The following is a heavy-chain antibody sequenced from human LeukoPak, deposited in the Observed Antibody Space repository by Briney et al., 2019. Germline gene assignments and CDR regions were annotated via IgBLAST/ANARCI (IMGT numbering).Heavy chain of an antibody. D-gene: IGHD2-2*01. Sequence: SVKVSCKASGGTFISYAISWVRQAPGQGLEWMGGIIPIFGTANYAQKFQGRVTITADESTSTAYMELSSLRSEDTAVYYCARPDYCSSTSCPGDWGQGTLVTVSS. CDR3: ARPDYCSSTSCPGD. CDR1: GGTFISYA. CDR2: IIPIFGTA. J-gene: IGHJ4*02. V-gene: IGHV1-69*13.